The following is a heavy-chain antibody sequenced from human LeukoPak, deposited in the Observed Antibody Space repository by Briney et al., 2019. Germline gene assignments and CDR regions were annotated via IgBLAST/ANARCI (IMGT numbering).Heavy chain of an antibody. D-gene: IGHD4-17*01. J-gene: IGHJ6*03. Sequence: SETLSLTCTVSGGSISSYYWSWIRQPPGKGLEWIGYIYYSGSTYYNPSLKSRVTISVDTSKNQFSLKLSSVTAAETAVYYCAMNPCGTTVTTLDYYYYMDVWGKGTTGTVSS. CDR1: GGSISSYY. CDR2: IYYSGST. CDR3: AMNPCGTTVTTLDYYYYMDV. V-gene: IGHV4-59*08.